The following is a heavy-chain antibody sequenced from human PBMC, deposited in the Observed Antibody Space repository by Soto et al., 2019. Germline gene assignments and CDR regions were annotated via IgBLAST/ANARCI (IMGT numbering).Heavy chain of an antibody. Sequence: ASVKVSCKASGYTFTSYGISWVRQAPGQGLEWMGWISAYNGNTNYAQKLQGRVTMTTDTSTSTAYMGLRSLRSDDTAVYYCAAVKQQLLTLGYYFDYWGQGTLVTVSS. CDR1: GYTFTSYG. CDR3: AAVKQQLLTLGYYFDY. D-gene: IGHD6-13*01. J-gene: IGHJ4*02. CDR2: ISAYNGNT. V-gene: IGHV1-18*01.